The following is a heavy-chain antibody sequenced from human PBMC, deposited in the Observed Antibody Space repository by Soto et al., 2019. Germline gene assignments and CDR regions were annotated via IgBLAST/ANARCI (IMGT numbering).Heavy chain of an antibody. Sequence: QVQLVESGGGVAQPGRSLRLYCAASGFMFSSHGMHWLRQAPGKGLEWVAVIWYDGSNTYYADSVKGRFTISRDNSKNALYLQMNSLRVEPPAVYYCGPDTLDYWGQGTLVTVSS. CDR3: GPDTLDY. V-gene: IGHV3-33*01. CDR1: GFMFSSHG. J-gene: IGHJ4*02. CDR2: IWYDGSNT.